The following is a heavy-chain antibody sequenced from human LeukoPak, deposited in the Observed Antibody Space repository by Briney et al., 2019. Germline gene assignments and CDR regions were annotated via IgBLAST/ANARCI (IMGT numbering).Heavy chain of an antibody. V-gene: IGHV5-51*01. CDR3: ARLKYDFWSGYHFDY. CDR2: VYPGDSDS. D-gene: IGHD3-3*01. CDR1: GQNFTNHW. J-gene: IGHJ4*02. Sequence: GECLKISCKGSGQNFTNHWIGWVRQMPGKGLEWMGIVYPGDSDSRYSPSFQGQVTISADKSINTAYLQWSSLRASDNAMYYCARLKYDFWSGYHFDYWGQGTLIAVSS.